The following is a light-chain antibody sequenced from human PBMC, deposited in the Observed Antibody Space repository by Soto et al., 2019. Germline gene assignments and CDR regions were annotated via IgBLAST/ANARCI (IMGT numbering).Light chain of an antibody. CDR2: DAS. Sequence: EIVLTQSPATLSLSPGERATLSCRASQSVSSYLAWYQQKPGQAPRLLIYDASNRATGIPDRFSGSGSGTDFALTISRLEPEDLAVYYCQQYGSSPRTFGQGTKVDIK. V-gene: IGKV3-20*01. J-gene: IGKJ1*01. CDR1: QSVSSY. CDR3: QQYGSSPRT.